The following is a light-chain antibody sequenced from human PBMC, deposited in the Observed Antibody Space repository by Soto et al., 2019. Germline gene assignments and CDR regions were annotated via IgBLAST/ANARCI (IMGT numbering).Light chain of an antibody. V-gene: IGKV3-20*01. CDR1: QTVSSSS. CDR3: QQYGSSPRT. J-gene: IGKJ1*01. CDR2: GAS. Sequence: IVLTPSPGTLSLSPAVMATLSCRASQTVSSSSFAWYQQQPGQAPRLLIFGASTRAAGFPDRFSGSGSGTDFTLTISRLEPEDFAVYYRQQYGSSPRTFGRGTKVDIK.